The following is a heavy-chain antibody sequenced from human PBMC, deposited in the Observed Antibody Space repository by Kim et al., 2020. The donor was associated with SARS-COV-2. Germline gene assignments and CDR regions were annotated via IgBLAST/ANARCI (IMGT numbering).Heavy chain of an antibody. J-gene: IGHJ4*02. D-gene: IGHD2-8*01. V-gene: IGHV3-30*03. CDR2: ISYDGSTK. Sequence: GGSLRLSCAASGFTFSSYGMHWVRQAPGKGLEWVAVISYDGSTKYYADSVKGRFSISRGNTKNTLYLQMNSLRAEDAAVYYCAHSGVGWDYCDQGTLVT. CDR3: AHSGVGWDY. CDR1: GFTFSSYG.